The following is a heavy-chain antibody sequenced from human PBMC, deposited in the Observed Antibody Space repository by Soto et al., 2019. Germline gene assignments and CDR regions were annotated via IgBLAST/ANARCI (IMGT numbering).Heavy chain of an antibody. D-gene: IGHD2-8*01. J-gene: IGHJ4*02. CDR1: GFSLRTSGLG. Sequence: QITLKESGPTLVKPTQTLTLTCTFSGFSLRTSGLGVGWIRQPPGKALELLAVIYWDDDRRSSPSLNSRRTIATDTPNEQVVLTMTNMDPVDTATYYSAHRLYSHAWPWDNGAFDYWGQGTLVTVSS. CDR3: AHRLYSHAWPWDNGAFDY. V-gene: IGHV2-5*02. CDR2: IYWDDDR.